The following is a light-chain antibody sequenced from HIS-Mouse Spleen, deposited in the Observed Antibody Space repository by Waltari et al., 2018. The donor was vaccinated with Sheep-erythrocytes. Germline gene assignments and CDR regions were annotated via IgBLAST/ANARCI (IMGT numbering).Light chain of an antibody. CDR2: EGS. CDR3: CSYAGSSTLV. CDR1: SSDVRSYNL. V-gene: IGLV2-23*01. Sequence: QSALTQPASVSGSPGPSITLSCPGTSSDVRSYNLVSWYQQHPGKAPKLMIYEGSKRPSGVSNRFSGSKSGNTASLTISGLQAEDEADYYCCSYAGSSTLVFGGGTKLTVL. J-gene: IGLJ2*01.